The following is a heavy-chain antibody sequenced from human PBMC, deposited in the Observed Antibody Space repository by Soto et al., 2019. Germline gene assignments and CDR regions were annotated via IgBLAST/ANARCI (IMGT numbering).Heavy chain of an antibody. Sequence: PGESLKISCKGSGYSFTSYWIGWVRQMPGKGPEWMGIIYPGDSETRYSPSFQGQVTISADKSISTAYLQWSSPRAGDTAVYYCVRFRPWYYGMDVWGQGTTVTVSS. CDR1: GYSFTSYW. CDR2: IYPGDSET. V-gene: IGHV5-51*01. D-gene: IGHD6-6*01. J-gene: IGHJ6*02. CDR3: VRFRPWYYGMDV.